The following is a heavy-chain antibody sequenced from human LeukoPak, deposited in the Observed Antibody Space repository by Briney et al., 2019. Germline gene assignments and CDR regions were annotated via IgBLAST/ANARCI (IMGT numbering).Heavy chain of an antibody. J-gene: IGHJ5*02. Sequence: ASETLSLTCTVSGGSISSGGYYWSWIRQPPGKGLEWIGYIYHSGSTSYNPSLKSRVTISVDRSRNQFSLKLASVTAADTAVYYCARDNPWNWFDPWGQGTLVTVSS. CDR3: ARDNPWNWFDP. V-gene: IGHV4-30-2*01. CDR1: GGSISSGGYY. CDR2: IYHSGST.